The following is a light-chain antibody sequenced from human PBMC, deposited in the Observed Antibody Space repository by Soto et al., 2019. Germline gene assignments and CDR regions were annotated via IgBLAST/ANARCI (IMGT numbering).Light chain of an antibody. J-gene: IGKJ1*01. CDR2: GAS. V-gene: IGKV3-15*01. CDR3: HQYNNWWT. CDR1: QSVSSS. Sequence: EIVMTQSPATLSVSPGERATLSCRASQSVSSSLAWYRQKPGLAPRLLIYGASTSATSIPVRFSGSGSGTEFTLTNSSLQSEDCAVYYGHQYNNWWTFGQGTKVEIK.